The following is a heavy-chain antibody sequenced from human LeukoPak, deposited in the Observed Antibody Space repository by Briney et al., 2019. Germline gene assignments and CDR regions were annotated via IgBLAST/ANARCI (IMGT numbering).Heavy chain of an antibody. CDR2: LTVDSETT. Sequence: ASVKISCKPSGYSFTNFGITWVRQAPGKGLEWMGWLTVDSETTEYAQRFQGRISMTADTFTSTAYMELGSLTSDDTAVYYCARVVVAVFGVMVHSNYFDSWGQGTLITVSS. D-gene: IGHD3-3*01. CDR3: ARVVVAVFGVMVHSNYFDS. CDR1: GYSFTNFG. V-gene: IGHV1-18*01. J-gene: IGHJ4*02.